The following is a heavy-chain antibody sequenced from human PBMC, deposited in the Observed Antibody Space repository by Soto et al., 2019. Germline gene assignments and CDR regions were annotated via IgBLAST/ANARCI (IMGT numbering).Heavy chain of an antibody. CDR1: GFTVSSNY. J-gene: IGHJ6*02. CDR2: IYSGGST. Sequence: GGSLRLSCAASGFTVSSNYMSWVRQAPGKGLEWVSVIYSGGSTYYADSVKGRFTISRDNSKNTLYLQMNSLRAEDTAVYYCARENSVTIFGVVSYYGMDVWGQGTTVTVSS. D-gene: IGHD3-3*01. CDR3: ARENSVTIFGVVSYYGMDV. V-gene: IGHV3-53*01.